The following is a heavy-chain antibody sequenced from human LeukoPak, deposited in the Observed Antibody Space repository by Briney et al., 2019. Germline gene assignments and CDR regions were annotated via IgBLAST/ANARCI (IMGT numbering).Heavy chain of an antibody. D-gene: IGHD6-19*01. J-gene: IGHJ6*03. CDR3: AVPPRGWYGYYYYMDV. CDR2: ISSSSSYI. CDR1: GLTFSSYS. Sequence: GGSLRLSCAASGLTFSSYSMNWVRQAPGKGLEWVSSISSSSSYIYYADSVKGRFTISRDNAKNSLYLQMNSLRAEDTAVYYCAVPPRGWYGYYYYMDVWGKGTTVTVSS. V-gene: IGHV3-21*01.